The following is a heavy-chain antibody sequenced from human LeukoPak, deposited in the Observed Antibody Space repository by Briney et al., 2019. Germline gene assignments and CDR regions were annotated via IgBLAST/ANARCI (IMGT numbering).Heavy chain of an antibody. D-gene: IGHD1-26*01. J-gene: IGHJ4*02. CDR3: AVRWELLGILDY. Sequence: TGGSLRLSCVASGFAFSSYSMNWVRQAPGKGLEWVSSIRSSSSSMYYADSVKGRFIISRDDAKNSLYLQMNSLRTEDTAVYYCAVRWELLGILDYWGQGTLVTVSS. CDR1: GFAFSSYS. V-gene: IGHV3-21*06. CDR2: IRSSSSSM.